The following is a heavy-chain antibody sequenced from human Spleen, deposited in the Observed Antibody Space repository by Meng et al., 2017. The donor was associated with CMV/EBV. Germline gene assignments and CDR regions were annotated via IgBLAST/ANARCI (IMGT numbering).Heavy chain of an antibody. V-gene: IGHV4-61*01. CDR3: AKDRLVRRELLDHYFQH. J-gene: IGHJ1*01. CDR2: IYYSGST. CDR1: GGSISSSSYY. D-gene: IGHD1-26*01. Sequence: SETLSLTCTVSGGSISSSSYYWSWIRQPPGKGLEWIGYIYYSGSTNYNPSLKSRVTISVDTSKNQFSLKLSSVTAADTAVYYCAKDRLVRRELLDHYFQHWGQGTLVTVSS.